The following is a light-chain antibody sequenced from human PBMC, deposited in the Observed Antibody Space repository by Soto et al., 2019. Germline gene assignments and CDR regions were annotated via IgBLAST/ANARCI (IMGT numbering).Light chain of an antibody. V-gene: IGKV1-39*01. CDR1: QTTGKY. J-gene: IGKJ5*01. Sequence: TQMPQSPSPLSAHVGDRVPLTCRASQTTGKYLNWYQQPPGKVPKLLIYDASYLQSEVPSRFSGGECGRDFTLNISDLRPENFLTYYCQHSVSIPFTFGPGTRLEIK. CDR2: DAS. CDR3: QHSVSIPFT.